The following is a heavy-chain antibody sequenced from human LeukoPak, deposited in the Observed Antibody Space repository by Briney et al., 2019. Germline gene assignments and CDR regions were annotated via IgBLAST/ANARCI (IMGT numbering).Heavy chain of an antibody. D-gene: IGHD6-19*01. CDR3: ARDEGAVAGRYFDY. CDR1: GGSINNYY. CDR2: IYYSGST. Sequence: SETLSLTCTVSGGSINNYYWSWIRQPPGKGLEWIGYIYYSGSTKYNPSLKSRVTISVDTSKNQFSLKLSSVTAADTAVYYCARDEGAVAGRYFDYWGQGTLVTVSS. V-gene: IGHV4-59*12. J-gene: IGHJ4*02.